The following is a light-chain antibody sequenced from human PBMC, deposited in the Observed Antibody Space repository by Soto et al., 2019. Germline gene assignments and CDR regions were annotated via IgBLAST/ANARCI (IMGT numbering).Light chain of an antibody. J-gene: IGLJ1*01. CDR2: DVT. Sequence: QSALTQPASVSGSPGQSITISCTGTSSDVGGYNYVSWYQHHPGKAPKLIIYDVTNRPSGVSNPFSGSKSGNTASLTISGVQPEDEADYYCSSYTTSNTRQIVVGTGTKVTVL. V-gene: IGLV2-14*03. CDR1: SSDVGGYNY. CDR3: SSYTTSNTRQIV.